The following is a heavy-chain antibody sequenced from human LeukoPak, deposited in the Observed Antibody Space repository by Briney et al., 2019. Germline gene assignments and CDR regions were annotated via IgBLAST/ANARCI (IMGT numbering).Heavy chain of an antibody. CDR1: GGSISSSSYY. Sequence: KASETLSLTCTVPGGSISSSSYYWGWIRQPPGKGLEWIGSMYYSGNTYYNPSLKSRVTISVDTSKNQFSLKLSSVTAAHTAVYYCARERYYYDTTTEGNYWGQGTLVTVSS. V-gene: IGHV4-39*01. CDR3: ARERYYYDTTTEGNY. D-gene: IGHD3-22*01. J-gene: IGHJ4*02. CDR2: MYYSGNT.